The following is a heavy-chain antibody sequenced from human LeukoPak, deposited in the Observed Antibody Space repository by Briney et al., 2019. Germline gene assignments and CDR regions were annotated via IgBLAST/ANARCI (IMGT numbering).Heavy chain of an antibody. Sequence: SETLSLTFAVSGGSISSSNWWSWVRQPPGKGREWIGEIYHSGSTNYNPSLKSRVAISADMSKNQISLKLTSVTGADTAVYYCAGERGEEYSSGWYKTNYFYNWGQGIRVTVSS. CDR1: GGSISSSNW. CDR3: AGERGEEYSSGWYKTNYFYN. J-gene: IGHJ4*02. D-gene: IGHD6-19*01. CDR2: IYHSGST. V-gene: IGHV4-4*02.